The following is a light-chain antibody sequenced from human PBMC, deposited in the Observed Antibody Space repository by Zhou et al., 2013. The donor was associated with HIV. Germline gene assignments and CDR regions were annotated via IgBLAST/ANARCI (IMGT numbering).Light chain of an antibody. CDR2: KVS. V-gene: IGKV2D-30*01. CDR1: QSLVYSGGNTY. J-gene: IGKJ5*01. CDR3: MQGTHWPIT. Sequence: VVMTQSPLSLPVTLGQPASISCRSSQSLVYSGGNTYLNWFQQRPGQSPRRLIYKVSNWDSGVPHRFSGSGSGTDFTLNITRVEAEDVGVYYCMQGTHWPITFGQGTRLEI.